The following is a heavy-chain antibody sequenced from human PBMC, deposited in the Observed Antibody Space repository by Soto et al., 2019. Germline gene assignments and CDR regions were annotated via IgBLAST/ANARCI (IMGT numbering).Heavy chain of an antibody. CDR1: GGTFSRYA. D-gene: IGHD2-21*01. V-gene: IGHV1-69*12. Sequence: QVQLVQSGAEVKKPGSSVKVSCKASGGTFSRYAISWVRQAPGQGLEWMGGIIPIFGTANYAQKFQCRVTITADEYTSTAYMELSSLRSEDTAVYYCAREGRDVVVITDNWFEPWGQGTLVTVSS. J-gene: IGHJ5*02. CDR3: AREGRDVVVITDNWFEP. CDR2: IIPIFGTA.